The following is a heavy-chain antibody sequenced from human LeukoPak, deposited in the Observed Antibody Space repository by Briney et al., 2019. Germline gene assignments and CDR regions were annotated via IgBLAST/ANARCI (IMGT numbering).Heavy chain of an antibody. V-gene: IGHV3-11*01. J-gene: IGHJ5*02. Sequence: PGGSLRLFCAASGFTFNDYYMSWIRQAPGKGLEWLSYINIGGTNTHYADSVKGRFTISRDNAKKSLYLEMNNLGAEDTAVYYCATDGAGFDTWGQGVLVTVSS. CDR2: INIGGTNT. CDR1: GFTFNDYY. CDR3: ATDGAGFDT.